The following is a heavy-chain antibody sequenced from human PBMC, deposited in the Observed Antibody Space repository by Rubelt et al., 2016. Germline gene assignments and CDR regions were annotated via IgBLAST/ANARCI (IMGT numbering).Heavy chain of an antibody. CDR2: ISGSGGST. V-gene: IGHV3-23*01. Sequence: EWVSAISGSGGSTYYADSVKGRFTISRDNSKNTLYLQMNSLRAEDTAVYYCAKVLPAGRGLDTAMVVRSLSPQYYFDYWGQGTLVTVSS. D-gene: IGHD5-18*01. CDR3: AKVLPAGRGLDTAMVVRSLSPQYYFDY. J-gene: IGHJ4*02.